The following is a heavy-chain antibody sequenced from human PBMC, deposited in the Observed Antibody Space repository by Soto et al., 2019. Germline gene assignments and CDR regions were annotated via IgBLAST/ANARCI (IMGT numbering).Heavy chain of an antibody. V-gene: IGHV4-59*08. CDR2: IYYDGTA. D-gene: IGHD4-4*01. CDR3: ARLGNYYQSLDP. J-gene: IGHJ5*02. CDR1: GASFSPNY. Sequence: QVQLQLSGPGLVTPSETLSLTCTVSGASFSPNYWSWIRQPPGKGLEWVGYIYYDGTARHNPSLKSRVTIALATSRSQFSLRLSSVTAADPAVYYCARLGNYYQSLDPWGPGTLVTVSS.